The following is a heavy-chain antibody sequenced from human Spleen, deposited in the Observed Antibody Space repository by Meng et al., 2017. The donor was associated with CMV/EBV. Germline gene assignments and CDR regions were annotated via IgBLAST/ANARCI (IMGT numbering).Heavy chain of an antibody. CDR2: TSSYKGDT. D-gene: IGHD3-3*01. CDR3: ARGPIFGVDLYFDY. J-gene: IGHJ4*02. V-gene: IGHV1-18*04. CDR1: GYDFSAYT. Sequence: ASVKVSCKASGYDFSAYTINWVRQAPGQGLEWLGWTSSYKGDTIYAQKFQGRVTMTRDTSTSPVYMELSSLRSEDTAVYYCARGPIFGVDLYFDYWGQGTLVTVSS.